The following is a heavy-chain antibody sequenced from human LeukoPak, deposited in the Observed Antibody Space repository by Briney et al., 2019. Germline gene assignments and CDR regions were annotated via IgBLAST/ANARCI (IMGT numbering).Heavy chain of an antibody. Sequence: SETLSLTCAVSGYSINVGYYWGWVRQPPGKGLEWIGSISHFGRSFYSPSLKSRVTISMDTSNNQFSLKVRPVTAADTAVYYCARGSIVGARGVGDYWGQGTLVTVSS. CDR3: ARGSIVGARGVGDY. CDR1: GYSINVGYY. V-gene: IGHV4-38-2*01. CDR2: ISHFGRS. J-gene: IGHJ4*02. D-gene: IGHD1-26*01.